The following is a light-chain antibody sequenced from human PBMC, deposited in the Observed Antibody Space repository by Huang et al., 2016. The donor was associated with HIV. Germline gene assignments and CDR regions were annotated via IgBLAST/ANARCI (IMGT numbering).Light chain of an antibody. Sequence: DIQMTQSPSPLSAAVGDRVTITCQASQDIINYLNWYQHKPGNAPKLLIYEASNLETEVSSRFIRSGSGTDFTFTISSLQPEDIATYYCQHYDNFRTFGQGTKVEIK. J-gene: IGKJ1*01. CDR2: EAS. CDR1: QDIINY. V-gene: IGKV1-33*01. CDR3: QHYDNFRT.